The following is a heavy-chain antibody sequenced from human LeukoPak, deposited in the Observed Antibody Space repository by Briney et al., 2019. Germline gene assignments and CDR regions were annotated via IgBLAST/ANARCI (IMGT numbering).Heavy chain of an antibody. CDR1: GYSISSGYY. J-gene: IGHJ6*03. CDR3: ARERRVYYMDV. V-gene: IGHV4-38-2*02. CDR2: IYHSGST. Sequence: SETLSLTCAVSGYSISSGYYWGWIRQPPGKGLEWIGSIYHSGSTYYNPSLKSRVTISVDTSKNQFSLKLSSVTAADTAVYYCARERRVYYMDVWGKGTTATVSS. D-gene: IGHD3-3*01.